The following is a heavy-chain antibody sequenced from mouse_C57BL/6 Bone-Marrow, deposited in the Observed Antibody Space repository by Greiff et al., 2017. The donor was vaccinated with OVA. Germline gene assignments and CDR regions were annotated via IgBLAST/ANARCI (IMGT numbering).Heavy chain of an antibody. J-gene: IGHJ3*01. V-gene: IGHV1-64*01. D-gene: IGHD2-1*01. CDR2: IHPNSGST. Sequence: QVQLMQPGAELVKPGASVKLSCTASGYTFTSYWMHWVKQRPGQGLEWIGMIHPNSGSTNYNEKFKSKATLTVDKSSSTAYMQLSSLTSEDSAVYYCARRGNSAWFAYWGQGTLVTVSA. CDR3: ARRGNSAWFAY. CDR1: GYTFTSYW.